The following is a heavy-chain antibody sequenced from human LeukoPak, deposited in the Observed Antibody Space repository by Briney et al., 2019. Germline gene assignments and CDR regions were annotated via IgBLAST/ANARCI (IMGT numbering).Heavy chain of an antibody. D-gene: IGHD5-18*01. CDR2: IYSGGST. V-gene: IGHV3-53*01. CDR3: ARITRRAMDFDY. Sequence: GGSLRLSCAASGFTVSSNYMSWARQAPGKGLEWVSVIYSGGSTYYADSVKGRFTISRDNSKDTLYLQMNSPRAEDTAVYYCARITRRAMDFDYWGQGTLVTVSS. CDR1: GFTVSSNY. J-gene: IGHJ4*02.